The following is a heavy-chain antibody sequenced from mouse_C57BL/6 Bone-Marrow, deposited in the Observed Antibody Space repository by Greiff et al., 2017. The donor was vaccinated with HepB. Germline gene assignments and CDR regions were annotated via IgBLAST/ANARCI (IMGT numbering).Heavy chain of an antibody. V-gene: IGHV10-3*01. J-gene: IGHJ2*01. D-gene: IGHD2-3*01. CDR2: IRSKSSNYAT. CDR1: GFTFNTYA. CDR3: VREGLRGYYVGIDY. Sequence: EVQLVESGGGLVQPKGSLKLSCAASGFTFNTYAMHWVRQAPGKGLEWVARIRSKSSNYATYYADSVKDRFTISRDDSQSMLYLQMNNLKTEDTAMYYCVREGLRGYYVGIDYWGQGTTLTVSS.